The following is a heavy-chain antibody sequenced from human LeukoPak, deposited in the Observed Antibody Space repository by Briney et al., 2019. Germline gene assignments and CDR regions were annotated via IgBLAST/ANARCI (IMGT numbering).Heavy chain of an antibody. V-gene: IGHV7-4-1*02. Sequence: ASVTLSFTASGYTFTSYAMNWVRHPHGQGLEWMGWINTNTGNRTYSQGFTGRFVFSLDTSVSTAYLQISSLKAEDTAVYYCGRGRQLCFLPWGERPLVSVSS. CDR3: GRGRQLCFLP. CDR1: GYTFTSYA. CDR2: INTNTGNR. J-gene: IGHJ5*02. D-gene: IGHD2-21*01.